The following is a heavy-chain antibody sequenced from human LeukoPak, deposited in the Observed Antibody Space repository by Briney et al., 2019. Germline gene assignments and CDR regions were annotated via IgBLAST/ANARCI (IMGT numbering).Heavy chain of an antibody. CDR2: ISSSGTTT. J-gene: IGHJ4*02. CDR3: VFSTVTDLDY. CDR1: GFTFSSYE. D-gene: IGHD4-17*01. Sequence: PGGSLRLSCAASGFTFSSYEMNWVRQAPGKGLEWVSYISSSGTTTFHADSVKGRFTISRDNAKNSVYLQLNSLRDEDTAVYYCVFSTVTDLDYWGQGTLVTVSS. V-gene: IGHV3-48*03.